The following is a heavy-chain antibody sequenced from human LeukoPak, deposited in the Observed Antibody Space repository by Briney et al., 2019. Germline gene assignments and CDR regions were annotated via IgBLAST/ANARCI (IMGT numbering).Heavy chain of an antibody. Sequence: ASVKVSCKASGGTFSSYAISWVRQAPGQGLEWMGRIIPILGIANYAQKFQGRVTITADKSTSTAYMELSSLRSVDTAVYYCARDPFWFGDDWFDPWGQGTLVTVSS. CDR3: ARDPFWFGDDWFDP. D-gene: IGHD3-10*01. CDR2: IIPILGIA. CDR1: GGTFSSYA. V-gene: IGHV1-69*04. J-gene: IGHJ5*02.